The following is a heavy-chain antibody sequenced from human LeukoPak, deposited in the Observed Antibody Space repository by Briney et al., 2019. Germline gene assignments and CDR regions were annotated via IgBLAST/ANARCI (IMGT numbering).Heavy chain of an antibody. CDR3: ARTLSSSWYIYDY. J-gene: IGHJ4*02. CDR2: MNPNSGNT. CDR1: GYTFTSYD. V-gene: IGHV1-8*01. Sequence: ASVTVSCKASGYTFTSYDINWVRQATGQGLEWMGWMNPNSGNTDYAQKFQGRVTMTRNTSISTAYMELSSLRSEDTAVYYCARTLSSSWYIYDYWGQGTLVTVSS. D-gene: IGHD6-13*01.